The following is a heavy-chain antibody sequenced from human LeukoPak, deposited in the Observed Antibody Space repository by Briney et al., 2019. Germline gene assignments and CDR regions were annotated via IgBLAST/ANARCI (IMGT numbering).Heavy chain of an antibody. CDR3: ARRAVAGSFDY. J-gene: IGHJ4*02. CDR1: GGSFGGYY. D-gene: IGHD6-19*01. V-gene: IGHV4-34*01. Sequence: PSETLSLTCAVYGGSFGGYYWSWIRQPPGKGLEWIGEINHSGSTNYNPSLKSRVTISVDTSKNQFSLKLSSVTAADTAVYYCARRAVAGSFDYWGQGTLVTVSS. CDR2: INHSGST.